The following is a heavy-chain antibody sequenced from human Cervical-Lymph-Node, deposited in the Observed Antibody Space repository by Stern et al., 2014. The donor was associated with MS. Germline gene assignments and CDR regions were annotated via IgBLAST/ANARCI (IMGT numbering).Heavy chain of an antibody. D-gene: IGHD3-22*01. CDR2: ITPGGGGI. J-gene: IGHJ3*02. CDR1: GYTFTTHY. V-gene: IGHV1-46*01. CDR3: ARDQSVDSSGSDAFDI. Sequence: QVYLVQSGAEGKKPGASVKVSCKASGYTFTTHYVHWVRHAPGQGLEWMGLITPGGGGITYAQKFQGRVTLTRDTSTNTIYMELSSLRSEDTAVYYCARDQSVDSSGSDAFDIWGQGTLVSVSS.